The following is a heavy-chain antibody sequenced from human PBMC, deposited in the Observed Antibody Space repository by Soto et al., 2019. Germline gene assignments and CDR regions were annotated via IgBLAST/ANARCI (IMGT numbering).Heavy chain of an antibody. D-gene: IGHD3-3*01. J-gene: IGHJ4*01. CDR3: ARGSGFYQFWSA. CDR1: GGTFSSYT. CDR2: IIPILGIA. Sequence: SVKVSCKASGGTFSSYTISWVRQAPGQGLEWMGRIIPILGIANYAQKFQGRVTITADKSTSTAYMELSSLRSEDTAVYYVARGSGFYQFWSAWGHGTLVTFSS. V-gene: IGHV1-69*02.